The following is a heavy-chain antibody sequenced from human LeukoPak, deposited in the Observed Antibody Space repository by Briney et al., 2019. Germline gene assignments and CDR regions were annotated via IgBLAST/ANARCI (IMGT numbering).Heavy chain of an antibody. J-gene: IGHJ4*02. Sequence: GGSLRLSCVASGFSFNESYMTWIRQAPGKGLEWVAYISGRSYSMYYADSVKGRFTISRDNARNSLYLHMNSLRADDTAVYYCARGKRRFDSWGQGTLVTVSS. CDR2: ISGRSYSM. V-gene: IGHV3-11*01. CDR3: ARGKRRFDS. CDR1: GFSFNESY.